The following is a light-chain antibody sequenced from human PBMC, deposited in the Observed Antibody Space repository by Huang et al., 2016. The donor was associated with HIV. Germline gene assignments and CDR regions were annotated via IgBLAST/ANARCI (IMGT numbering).Light chain of an antibody. CDR3: QQYYSTPRT. J-gene: IGKJ1*01. CDR2: CAS. CDR1: QSVLSSSNNKNY. Sequence: DIVMTQSPDSLAVSLGERATINCKSSQSVLSSSNNKNYLAWYQQKPGQPPKLLIYCASTLEAGVPDRFSGSGSGTDFTLTISSLQAEDLAVYYCQQYYSTPRTFGQGTKVEIK. V-gene: IGKV4-1*01.